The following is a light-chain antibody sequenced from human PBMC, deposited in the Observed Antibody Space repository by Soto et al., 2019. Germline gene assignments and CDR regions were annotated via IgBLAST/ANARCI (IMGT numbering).Light chain of an antibody. CDR1: QSISTSY. V-gene: IGKV3-20*01. CDR2: GAS. Sequence: EIVLTQSPGTLSFSPGERATLSCRASQSISTSYVAWYQHKPGQAPRLLIYGASSRATGIPDRFSGSGSGTDFTLTISRLEPEDFALYYCQQYHSSPSLTFGGGTKVDIK. J-gene: IGKJ4*02. CDR3: QQYHSSPSLT.